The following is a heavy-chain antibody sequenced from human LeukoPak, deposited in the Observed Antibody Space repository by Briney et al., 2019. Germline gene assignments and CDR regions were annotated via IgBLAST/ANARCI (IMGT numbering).Heavy chain of an antibody. V-gene: IGHV3-23*01. D-gene: IGHD1-1*01. CDR1: GFTFSTYA. J-gene: IGHJ4*02. CDR2: ISGSGGTT. CDR3: ARGRLEPLYFDF. Sequence: GGSLRLSCAASGFTFSTYAMSWVRQAPEKGLEWVSAISGSGGTTYYADSVKGRFTISRDTSKTTLYLQMNSLRAEDTAMYYCARGRLEPLYFDFWGQGTLVTVSS.